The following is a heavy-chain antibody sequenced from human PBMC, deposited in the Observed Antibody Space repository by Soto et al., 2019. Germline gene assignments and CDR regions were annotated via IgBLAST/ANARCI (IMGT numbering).Heavy chain of an antibody. CDR2: IYYSGST. Sequence: SETLSLTCTVSGGSISSGGYYWSWIRQHPGKGLEWIGYIYYSGSTYYNPSLKSRVTISVDTSKNQFSLKLSSVTAADTAVYYCARAVGIAAAGWFDPWGQGTLVTVSS. CDR1: GGSISSGGYY. V-gene: IGHV4-31*03. J-gene: IGHJ5*02. D-gene: IGHD6-13*01. CDR3: ARAVGIAAAGWFDP.